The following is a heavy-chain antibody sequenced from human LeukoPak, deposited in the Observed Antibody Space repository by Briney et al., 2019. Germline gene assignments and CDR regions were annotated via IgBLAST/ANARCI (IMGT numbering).Heavy chain of an antibody. CDR2: ISYDGSNK. Sequence: GGSLRLSCAASGFTFSSYAMHWVRQAPGKGLEWVAVISYDGSNKYYADSAKGRFTISRDNSKNTLYLQMNSLRAEDTAVYYSSFAEGRGQGTLVTVSS. D-gene: IGHD1-14*01. J-gene: IGHJ4*02. V-gene: IGHV3-30-3*01. CDR3: SFAEG. CDR1: GFTFSSYA.